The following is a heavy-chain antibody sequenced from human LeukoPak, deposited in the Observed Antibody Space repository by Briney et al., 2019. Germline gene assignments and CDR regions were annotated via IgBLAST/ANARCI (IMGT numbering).Heavy chain of an antibody. J-gene: IGHJ6*02. V-gene: IGHV1-8*01. D-gene: IGHD1-26*01. Sequence: ASVKVSCKASGYTFTSYDINWVRQATGQGLEWMGWMNPNSGNTGYAQKFQGRVTMTRNTSISIAYMELSRLRSEDTAVYHCAGLPKVESYSGSYYDPYYYYGMDVWGQEPTHPVSS. CDR3: AGLPKVESYSGSYYDPYYYYGMDV. CDR2: MNPNSGNT. CDR1: GYTFTSYD.